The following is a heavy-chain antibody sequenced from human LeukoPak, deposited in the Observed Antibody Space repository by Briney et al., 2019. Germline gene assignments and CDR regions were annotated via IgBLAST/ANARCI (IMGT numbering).Heavy chain of an antibody. CDR2: TYYRSKWYN. CDR1: GDSVSGNSTA. V-gene: IGHV6-1*01. CDR3: ARGGQGDGYSADEAFDS. J-gene: IGHJ3*01. Sequence: SQTLSLTCAISGDSVSGNSTAYNWIRQSPSRGLEWLGRTYYRSKWYNDYAVSVKSRIIINPDTSKNQLSLQLKSVTPEDTAVYYCARGGQGDGYSADEAFDSGAKGQWSPSL. D-gene: IGHD5-24*01.